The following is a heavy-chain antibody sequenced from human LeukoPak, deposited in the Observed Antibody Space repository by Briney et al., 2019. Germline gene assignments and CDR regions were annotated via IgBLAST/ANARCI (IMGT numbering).Heavy chain of an antibody. CDR2: TNPNSGNT. D-gene: IGHD7-27*01. V-gene: IGHV1-8*01. Sequence: ASVKVSCKASGYTFTSYDINWVRQATGQGLEWMGWTNPNSGNTGYAQKFQGRVTMTRNTSISTAYMELSSLRSEDTAVYYCARALKEEATGSDYWGQGTLVTVSS. CDR1: GYTFTSYD. CDR3: ARALKEEATGSDY. J-gene: IGHJ4*02.